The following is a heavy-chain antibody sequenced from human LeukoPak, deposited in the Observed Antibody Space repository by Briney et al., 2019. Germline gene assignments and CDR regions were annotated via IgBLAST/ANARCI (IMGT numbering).Heavy chain of an antibody. CDR3: ATQQAGAFDY. V-gene: IGHV3-21*01. D-gene: IGHD1-26*01. Sequence: PGGSLRLSCAASGFTFSTFAMIWVRQPPGKGLEWVSSIFPSGGEIHYADSVKGRFTISRDNAKNSLYLQMNSLRMEDTAVYYCATQQAGAFDYWGQGTLVTVSS. J-gene: IGHJ4*02. CDR1: GFTFSTFA. CDR2: IFPSGGEI.